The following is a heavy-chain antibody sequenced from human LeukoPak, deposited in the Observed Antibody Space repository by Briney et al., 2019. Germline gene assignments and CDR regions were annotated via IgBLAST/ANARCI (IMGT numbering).Heavy chain of an antibody. CDR2: IKQDGSEK. CDR1: GFTFSSYW. V-gene: IGHV3-7*03. Sequence: PGGSLRLSCAASGFTFSSYWMSWVRQAPGKGLEWVANIKQDGSEKYYVDSVKGRFTISRDNAKNSLYLQMNSLRAEDTAVYYCAREECSGGSCYSDSIINWFDPWGQGTLVTVSS. D-gene: IGHD2-15*01. J-gene: IGHJ5*02. CDR3: AREECSGGSCYSDSIINWFDP.